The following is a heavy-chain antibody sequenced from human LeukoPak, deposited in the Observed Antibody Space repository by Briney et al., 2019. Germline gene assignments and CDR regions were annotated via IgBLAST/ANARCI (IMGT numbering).Heavy chain of an antibody. V-gene: IGHV3-23*01. J-gene: IGHJ4*01. Sequence: ESLKISYKGSGYSFTSYWIGWVRQAAGKGLEWFSAISGGSGGSTYYADAVKGRFTISRDNSKTTLYLQMNSLRAEDTAVYYRAKGSSSGWPYHFDFWGHGTLVTVSS. CDR1: GYSFTSYW. CDR2: ISGGSGGST. CDR3: AKGSSSGWPYHFDF. D-gene: IGHD6-19*01.